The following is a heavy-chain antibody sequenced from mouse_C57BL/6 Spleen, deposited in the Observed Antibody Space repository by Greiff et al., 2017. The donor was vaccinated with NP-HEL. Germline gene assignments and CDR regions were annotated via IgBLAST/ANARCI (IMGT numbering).Heavy chain of an antibody. D-gene: IGHD3-2*02. CDR3: ARGGDSSGYCAMDD. Sequence: DVQLVESGGGLVKPGGSLKLSCAASGFTFSSYAMSWVRQTPEKRLEWVATISDGGSYTYYPATVKGRFTISRDNAKNNLYLQMSHLKSEDTAMYYGARGGDSSGYCAMDDWGQGTSVTVAS. CDR1: GFTFSSYA. CDR2: ISDGGSYT. V-gene: IGHV5-4*01. J-gene: IGHJ4*01.